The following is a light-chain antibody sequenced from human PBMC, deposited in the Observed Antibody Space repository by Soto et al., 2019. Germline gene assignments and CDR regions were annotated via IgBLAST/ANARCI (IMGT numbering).Light chain of an antibody. Sequence: EIVLTQSPGTLSLSPGERATLSCRASQSVAKNYLAWYQHEPGQAPSLLIYGASSTATGIPDMFSGSGAGTYFTLTISRLAPEDFAVYYWHQYDQSPQTFGQGTKVEIK. V-gene: IGKV3-20*01. J-gene: IGKJ1*01. CDR3: HQYDQSPQT. CDR2: GAS. CDR1: QSVAKNY.